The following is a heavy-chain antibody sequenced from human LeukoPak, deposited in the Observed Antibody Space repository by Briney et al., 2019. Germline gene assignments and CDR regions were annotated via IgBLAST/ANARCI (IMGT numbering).Heavy chain of an antibody. J-gene: IGHJ6*02. CDR3: AKKGGIAVAGNNYYYYYGMDV. CDR2: ISSSSSTI. D-gene: IGHD6-19*01. Sequence: GGSLRLSCAASGFTFSSYSMNWVRQAPGKGLEWVSYISSSSSTIYYADSVKGRFTISRDNAKNSLYLQMNSLRAEDTAVYYCAKKGGIAVAGNNYYYYYGMDVWGQGTTVTVSS. V-gene: IGHV3-48*04. CDR1: GFTFSSYS.